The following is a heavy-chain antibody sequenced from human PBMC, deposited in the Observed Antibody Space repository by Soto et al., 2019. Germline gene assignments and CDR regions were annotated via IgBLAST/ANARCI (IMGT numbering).Heavy chain of an antibody. J-gene: IGHJ4*02. Sequence: QVQLVESGGGVDQPGRSLRLSCSASGFTFSSYGMHCVRQAPGKGLEWVAVISSDESNKYYADSVKGRFTISRDNSKNTLYLQMNRLRAEDKSVYYCAKVRKVGVVAAAFDYCSQGTLVTVSS. D-gene: IGHD2-15*01. CDR2: ISSDESNK. CDR1: GFTFSSYG. CDR3: AKVRKVGVVAAAFDY. V-gene: IGHV3-30*18.